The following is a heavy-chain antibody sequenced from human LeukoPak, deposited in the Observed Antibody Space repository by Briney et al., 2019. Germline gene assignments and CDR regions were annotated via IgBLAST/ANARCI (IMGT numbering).Heavy chain of an antibody. D-gene: IGHD5-12*01. CDR2: ISGSGGST. J-gene: IGHJ4*02. CDR1: GFTFSRYG. CDR3: ARKVPLAIDY. Sequence: GGSLRLSCAASGFTFSRYGMSWVRQAPGKGLEWVSAISGSGGSTYYADSVKGRFTISRDNSKNTLYLQMNSLRAEDTAVYYCARKVPLAIDYWGQGTLVTVSS. V-gene: IGHV3-23*01.